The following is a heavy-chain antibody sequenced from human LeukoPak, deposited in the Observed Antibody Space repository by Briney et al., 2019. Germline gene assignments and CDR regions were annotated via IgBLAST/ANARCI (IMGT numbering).Heavy chain of an antibody. CDR3: ARDYGDYVLGY. Sequence: GASVKVSCKASGYSFTKYPVQWVRQAPGQGLDWMGWIHTNTGNPTYAQGFTGRFVFSLDTSVSTAYLQISSLKAEDTAVYYCARDYGDYVLGYWGQGTLVTVSS. V-gene: IGHV7-4-1*02. J-gene: IGHJ4*02. CDR2: IHTNTGNP. D-gene: IGHD4-17*01. CDR1: GYSFTKYP.